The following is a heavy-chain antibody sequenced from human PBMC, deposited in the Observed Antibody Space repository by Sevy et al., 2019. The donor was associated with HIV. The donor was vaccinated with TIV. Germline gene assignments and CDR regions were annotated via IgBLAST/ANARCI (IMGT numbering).Heavy chain of an antibody. Sequence: GGSLRLSCAASGFTFSSYWMHWVRQAPGKGLVWVSRIKSDGNSTSYADSVKGRFTISRDNAKNMRYLQMDSLRAEDTAVYYCASSVGCSGGSCYDYWGQGTLVTVSS. J-gene: IGHJ4*02. D-gene: IGHD2-15*01. CDR3: ASSVGCSGGSCYDY. V-gene: IGHV3-74*01. CDR2: IKSDGNST. CDR1: GFTFSSYW.